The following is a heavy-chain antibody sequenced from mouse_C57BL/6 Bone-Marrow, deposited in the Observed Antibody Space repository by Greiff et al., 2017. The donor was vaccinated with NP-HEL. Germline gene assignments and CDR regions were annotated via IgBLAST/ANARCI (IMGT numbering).Heavy chain of an antibody. J-gene: IGHJ2*01. V-gene: IGHV1-69*01. CDR1: GYTFTSYW. D-gene: IGHD3-1*01. Sequence: VQLQQPGAELVMPGASVKLSCKASGYTFTSYWMHWVKQRPGQGLEWIGEIDPSDSYTNYNQKFKGKSTLTVDKSSSTAYMQLSSLTSEDSAVYYCARLEGYPFDYWGQGTTLTVSS. CDR3: ARLEGYPFDY. CDR2: IDPSDSYT.